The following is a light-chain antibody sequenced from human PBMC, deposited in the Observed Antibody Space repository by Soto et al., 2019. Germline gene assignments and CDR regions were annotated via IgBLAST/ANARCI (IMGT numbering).Light chain of an antibody. J-gene: IGKJ1*01. V-gene: IGKV3-15*01. Sequence: EIVMTQSPVTLSASPGERVTLSCRASQSVSSNLAWYQQKRGQAPRLLIYRASTRATGIPARFSGSESGTEFTLTISSLQSEDFATYYCQQADTFPWTFGQGTKVEIK. CDR2: RAS. CDR3: QQADTFPWT. CDR1: QSVSSN.